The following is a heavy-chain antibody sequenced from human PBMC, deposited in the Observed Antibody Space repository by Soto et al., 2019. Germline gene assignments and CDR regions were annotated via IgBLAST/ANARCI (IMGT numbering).Heavy chain of an antibody. V-gene: IGHV3-48*03. D-gene: IGHD3-10*01. J-gene: IGHJ3*01. CDR2: IHGSATTM. CDR1: GLTFSRYE. Sequence: EVKLMESGGGLVQPGGSLRLSCAASGLTFSRYEMNWVRRAPGKGLEWIAYIHGSATTMFYADSVKGRFTISRDNAKNALYLEVNSLSADDAAVYSCACRSGGGGACDFWSQGTMVTVSS. CDR3: ACRSGGGGACDF.